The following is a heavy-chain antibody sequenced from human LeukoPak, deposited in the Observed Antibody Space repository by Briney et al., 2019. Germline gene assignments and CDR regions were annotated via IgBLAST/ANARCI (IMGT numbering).Heavy chain of an antibody. Sequence: WGSLRLSCAASGFTFSSYSMNWVRQAPGKGLEWGSSISSSSSYIYYADSVKGRFTISRDNAKDSLYLKMNSLRAEDTALYYCARSNDLYYYYYMDVWGKGTTVTVSS. CDR1: GFTFSSYS. J-gene: IGHJ6*03. V-gene: IGHV3-21*04. CDR3: ARSNDLYYYYYMDV. CDR2: ISSSSSYI. D-gene: IGHD1-1*01.